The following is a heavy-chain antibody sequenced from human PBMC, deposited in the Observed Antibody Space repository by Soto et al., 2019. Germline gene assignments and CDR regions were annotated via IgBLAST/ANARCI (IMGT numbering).Heavy chain of an antibody. CDR2: ISWNSGSI. CDR1: GFTFDDYA. Sequence: EVQLVESGGGLVQPGGSLRLSCAASGFTFDDYAMHWVRQAPGKGLEWVSGISWNSGSIGYADSVKGRFTISRDNAKNSLYLQMNSLRAADTALYYCAKDMGSLVSAAMDAFDIWGQGTMVTVSS. D-gene: IGHD2-2*01. J-gene: IGHJ3*02. V-gene: IGHV3-9*01. CDR3: AKDMGSLVSAAMDAFDI.